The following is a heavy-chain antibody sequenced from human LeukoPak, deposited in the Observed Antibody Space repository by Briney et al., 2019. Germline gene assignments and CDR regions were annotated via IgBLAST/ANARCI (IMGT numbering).Heavy chain of an antibody. Sequence: GGSLRLSCAASGFTFSSYWMNWVRQAPGKGLEWVSSITSGSSYIYYADSVKGRFTISRDNAKNSLYLQMNSLRAEDTAVYYCARDPYSGSYGNYYYYFMDVWGKGTTVTISS. V-gene: IGHV3-21*01. CDR3: ARDPYSGSYGNYYYYFMDV. J-gene: IGHJ6*03. D-gene: IGHD1-26*01. CDR2: ITSGSSYI. CDR1: GFTFSSYW.